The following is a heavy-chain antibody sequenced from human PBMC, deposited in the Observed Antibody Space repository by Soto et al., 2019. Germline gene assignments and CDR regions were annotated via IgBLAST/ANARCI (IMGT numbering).Heavy chain of an antibody. CDR3: ARGLYCSGGSCYYYYGMDV. V-gene: IGHV1-8*01. D-gene: IGHD2-15*01. Sequence: ASVKVSCKASGYTFTSYDINWVRQATGQGLEWMGWMNPNSGNTGYAQKFQGRVTMTRNTSISTAYMDLSSLRSEDTAVYYCARGLYCSGGSCYYYYGMDVWGQGTTVTVSS. CDR1: GYTFTSYD. J-gene: IGHJ6*02. CDR2: MNPNSGNT.